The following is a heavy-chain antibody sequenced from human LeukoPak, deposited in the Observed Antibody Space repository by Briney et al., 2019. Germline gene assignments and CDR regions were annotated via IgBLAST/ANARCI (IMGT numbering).Heavy chain of an antibody. J-gene: IGHJ4*02. CDR1: GFTFSSYA. D-gene: IGHD3-22*01. CDR3: ARANYYDSSGYHGIDY. Sequence: GGSLRLSCAASGFTFSSYAMHWVRQAPGKGLEWVAVISYDGSNKYYADSVKGRFTISRDNSKNTLYLQMNSLRAEDTAVYYCARANYYDSSGYHGIDYWGQGTLVTVSS. CDR2: ISYDGSNK. V-gene: IGHV3-30-3*01.